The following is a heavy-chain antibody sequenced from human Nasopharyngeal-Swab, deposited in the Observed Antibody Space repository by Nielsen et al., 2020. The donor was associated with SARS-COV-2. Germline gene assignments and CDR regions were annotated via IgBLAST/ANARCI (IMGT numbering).Heavy chain of an antibody. V-gene: IGHV3-74*01. CDR2: INSDGSST. Sequence: LSLTCAASGFTFSSYWMHWVRQAPGKGLVWVSRINSDGSSTSYADSVKGRFTISRDNAKNTLYLQMNSLRAEDTAVYYCASLYYDFWSGPIDYWGQGTLVTVSS. D-gene: IGHD3-3*01. CDR3: ASLYYDFWSGPIDY. J-gene: IGHJ4*02. CDR1: GFTFSSYW.